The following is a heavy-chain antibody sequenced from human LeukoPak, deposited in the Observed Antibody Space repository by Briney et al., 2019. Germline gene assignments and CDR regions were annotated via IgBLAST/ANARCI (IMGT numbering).Heavy chain of an antibody. CDR2: IYHSGST. V-gene: IGHV4-59*01. D-gene: IGHD3-10*01. CDR3: ARGRSRFDP. CDR1: GGPIDSFY. Sequence: PSETLSLTCTVSGGPIDSFYWSWIRQPPGKGLEWIGYIYHSGSTSYNPSLKSRVTISVDKSKKQFSLQLSSVTAADTAVYYCARGRSRFDPWGQGTLVTVSS. J-gene: IGHJ5*02.